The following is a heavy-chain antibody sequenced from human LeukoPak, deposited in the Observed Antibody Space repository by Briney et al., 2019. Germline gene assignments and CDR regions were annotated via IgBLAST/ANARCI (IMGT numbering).Heavy chain of an antibody. V-gene: IGHV3-7*01. J-gene: IGHJ4*02. CDR1: GFTFSSYG. Sequence: GGSLRLSCAASGFTFSSYGMHWVRQAPGKGLEWVANIKQDGSEKYYVDSVKGRFTISRDNAKNSLYLQMNSLRAEDTAVYYCARDYDILTGYHASFDYWGQGTLVTVSS. CDR3: ARDYDILTGYHASFDY. CDR2: IKQDGSEK. D-gene: IGHD3-9*01.